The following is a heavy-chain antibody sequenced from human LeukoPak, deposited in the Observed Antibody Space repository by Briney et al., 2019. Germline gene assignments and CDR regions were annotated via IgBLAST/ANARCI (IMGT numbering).Heavy chain of an antibody. V-gene: IGHV1-2*02. CDR3: ARGADKQWLVGSYFDY. D-gene: IGHD6-19*01. CDR1: GYRFTDYY. CDR2: INPNTGGT. J-gene: IGHJ4*02. Sequence: GASVKVSCKASGYRFTDYYMHWVRQAPGQGLEWMGWINPNTGGTKYAQKFQGGVTMTRDTSISTAYMELSRLTSDDTAVYYCARGADKQWLVGSYFDYWGQGTLVTVSS.